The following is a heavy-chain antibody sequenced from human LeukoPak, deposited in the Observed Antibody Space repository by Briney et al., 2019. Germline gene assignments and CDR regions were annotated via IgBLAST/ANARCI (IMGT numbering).Heavy chain of an antibody. V-gene: IGHV1-69*13. CDR3: AAPLTNGEIAPRGDAFDI. D-gene: IGHD2-8*01. J-gene: IGHJ3*02. Sequence: EASVRLSRKASGGTLSIYAISCVPDAPGQGLEWRGEIIPTFGTATYAQKFQGRVTITADESTSTAYMELSSLRSEDTAVYYCAAPLTNGEIAPRGDAFDIWGQGTMVTVSS. CDR2: IIPTFGTA. CDR1: GGTLSIYA.